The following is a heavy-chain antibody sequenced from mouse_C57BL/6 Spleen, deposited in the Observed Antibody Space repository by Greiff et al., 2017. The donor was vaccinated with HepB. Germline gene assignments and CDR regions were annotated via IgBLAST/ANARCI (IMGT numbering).Heavy chain of an antibody. CDR1: GFSLTSYA. CDR2: IWTGGGT. V-gene: IGHV2-9-1*01. D-gene: IGHD1-1*01. Sequence: VQLQQSGPGLVAPSQSLSITCTVSGFSLTSYAISWVRQPPGKGLEWLGVIWTGGGTNYNSALKSRLSISKDNSKSQVFLKMNSLQTDDTARYYCARDYYGSSYGWFAYWGQGTLVTVSA. J-gene: IGHJ3*01. CDR3: ARDYYGSSYGWFAY.